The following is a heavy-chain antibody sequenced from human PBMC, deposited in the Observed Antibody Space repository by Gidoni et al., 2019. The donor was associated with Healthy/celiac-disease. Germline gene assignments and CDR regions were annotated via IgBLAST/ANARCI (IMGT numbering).Heavy chain of an antibody. V-gene: IGHV4-59*01. CDR3: ARTYYDFWSGYYRYYFDY. D-gene: IGHD3-3*01. Sequence: QVQLQESGPGLVKPSETLSLTCTVSGGSISSYHWSWIRQPPGKGLEWIGYIYYSGSTNYNPSLKSRVTISVDTSKNQFSLKLSSVTAADTAVYYCARTYYDFWSGYYRYYFDYWGQGTLVTVSS. CDR2: IYYSGST. CDR1: GGSISSYH. J-gene: IGHJ4*02.